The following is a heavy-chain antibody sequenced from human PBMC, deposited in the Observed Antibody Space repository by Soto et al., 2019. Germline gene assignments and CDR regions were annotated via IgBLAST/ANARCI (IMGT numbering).Heavy chain of an antibody. Sequence: EVQLWESGGGLVQPGGSLRLSCAAFGSTFSSYAMSWVRQAPGKGLEWVSVISGSGDSTYYADSVKGRFTISRDNSKNTLYVQMNSLRAEDTAVYYCARELGYCSGGSCYMDGAFDFWGQGTMVTVSS. CDR1: GSTFSSYA. J-gene: IGHJ3*01. CDR3: ARELGYCSGGSCYMDGAFDF. CDR2: ISGSGDST. D-gene: IGHD2-15*01. V-gene: IGHV3-23*01.